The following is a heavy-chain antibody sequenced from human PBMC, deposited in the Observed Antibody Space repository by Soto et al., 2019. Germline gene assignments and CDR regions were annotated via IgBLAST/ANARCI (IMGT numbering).Heavy chain of an antibody. J-gene: IGHJ4*02. D-gene: IGHD2-15*01. CDR2: INPKSGGT. V-gene: IGHV1-2*04. Sequence: ASVKVSCKASGYTFTGYYMHWVRQAPGQGLEWMGWINPKSGGTNYAQKFQGWVTMTRDTSISTAYMELSRLRSDDTAVYYCARGPDIVVVVATTHLDYWGQGTLVTAPQ. CDR1: GYTFTGYY. CDR3: ARGPDIVVVVATTHLDY.